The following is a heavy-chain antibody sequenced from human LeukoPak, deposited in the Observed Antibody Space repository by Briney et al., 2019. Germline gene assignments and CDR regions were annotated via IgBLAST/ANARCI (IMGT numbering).Heavy chain of an antibody. V-gene: IGHV3-33*01. CDR2: IWSDGSNK. CDR3: ARDPGYSYGNPVDY. D-gene: IGHD5-18*01. J-gene: IGHJ4*02. Sequence: PGGSLRLSCAASGFTFSSYVMHWVRQAPGKGLEWVALIWSDGSNKYYADSAKGRFTISRDNSENTLYLQMNSLRAEDTAVYYCARDPGYSYGNPVDYWGQGTLVTVSS. CDR1: GFTFSSYV.